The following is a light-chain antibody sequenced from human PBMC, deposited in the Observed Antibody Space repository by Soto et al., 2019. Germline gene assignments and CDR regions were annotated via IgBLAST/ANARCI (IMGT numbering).Light chain of an antibody. V-gene: IGKV3-20*01. CDR3: QQYGSSPWT. Sequence: EIVLTQSPGTLSLSPGERAAISCRASQSVNNDYLAWYHKKPGRAPRLVIYGASKRDTGIPDRFSGSGSGTDFTLTISRLEPEDFAVYYCQQYGSSPWTFGQGTNVEIK. CDR2: GAS. J-gene: IGKJ1*01. CDR1: QSVNNDY.